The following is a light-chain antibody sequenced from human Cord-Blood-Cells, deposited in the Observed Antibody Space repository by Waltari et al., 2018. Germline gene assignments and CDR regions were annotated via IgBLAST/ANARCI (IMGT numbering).Light chain of an antibody. J-gene: IGKJ3*01. V-gene: IGKV3-11*01. CDR3: QQRSNWPPVT. CDR2: DAS. CDR1: QSVSSY. Sequence: IALTQSPATLSLSPGERATPPCRASQSVSSYLAWYQQKPGQAPRLLIYDASNRATGIPARFSGSGSGTDFTLTISSLEPEDFAVYYCQQRSNWPPVTFGPGTKVDIK.